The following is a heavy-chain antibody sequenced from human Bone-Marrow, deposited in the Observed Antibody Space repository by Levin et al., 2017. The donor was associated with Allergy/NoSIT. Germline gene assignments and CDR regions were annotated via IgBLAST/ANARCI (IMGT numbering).Heavy chain of an antibody. CDR1: GFSLNDFY. CDR2: ISRSGTTI. D-gene: IGHD2-15*01. Sequence: GESLKISCAASGFSLNDFYMNWIRQAPGKGLEWVAYISRSGTTIYYTDSVKGRFTISRDDAKNSVYLQMNSLRAEDTAIYYCARELVVVADDSYSGMDVWGQGTTVTVSS. CDR3: ARELVVVADDSYSGMDV. V-gene: IGHV3-11*01. J-gene: IGHJ6*02.